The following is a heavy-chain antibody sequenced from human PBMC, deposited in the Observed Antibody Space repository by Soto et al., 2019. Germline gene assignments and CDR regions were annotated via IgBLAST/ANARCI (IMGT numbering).Heavy chain of an antibody. CDR2: LSGGGVNT. D-gene: IGHD5-12*01. CDR1: GLNFDDFA. V-gene: IGHV3-23*04. Sequence: EVQLVESGGRLVQPGRSLRLSCVGTGLNFDDFAMHWVRQAPGKSPAWVSGLSGGGVNTFYADSVRGRFTVSVDNSKNTVYLQMNSLRVEDTAVYYCARWDGYGDEWGQGTLVTVSS. CDR3: ARWDGYGDE. J-gene: IGHJ4*02.